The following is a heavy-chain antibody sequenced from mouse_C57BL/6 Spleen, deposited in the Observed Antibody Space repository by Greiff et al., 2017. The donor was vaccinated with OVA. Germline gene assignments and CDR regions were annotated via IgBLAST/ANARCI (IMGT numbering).Heavy chain of an antibody. CDR1: GYTFTEYT. CDR3: ARHEESGLYGRSNYFDY. Sequence: QVQLQQSGAELVKPGASVKLSCKASGYTFTEYTIHWVKQRSGQGLEWIGWFYPGSGSIKYNEKFKDKATLTADKSSSTVYMELSRLTSEDSAVYFCARHEESGLYGRSNYFDYWGQGTPLTVSS. J-gene: IGHJ2*01. CDR2: FYPGSGSI. V-gene: IGHV1-62-2*01. D-gene: IGHD1-1*01.